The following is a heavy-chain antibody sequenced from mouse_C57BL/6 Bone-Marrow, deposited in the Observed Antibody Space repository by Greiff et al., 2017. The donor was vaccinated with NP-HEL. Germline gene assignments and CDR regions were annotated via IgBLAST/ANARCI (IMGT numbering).Heavy chain of an antibody. CDR2: INPSSGYT. CDR3: ARETYGFDD. CDR1: GYTFTSYT. D-gene: IGHD1-1*01. J-gene: IGHJ2*01. V-gene: IGHV1-4*01. Sequence: VQLQQSGAELVRPGASVKMSCKASGYTFTSYTMHWVKQRPGRGLEWIGYINPSSGYTKYNEKFKDKATLTADKPSSTAYMQPSSLTSEDSAVYYCARETYGFDDWGQGTTVTVSS.